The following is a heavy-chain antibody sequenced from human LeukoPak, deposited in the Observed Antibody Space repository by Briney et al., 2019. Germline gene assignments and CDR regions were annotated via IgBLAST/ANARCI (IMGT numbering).Heavy chain of an antibody. CDR3: ARQTLIYGDYDY. D-gene: IGHD4-17*01. CDR1: YW. CDR2: IYPGDSDT. J-gene: IGHJ4*02. Sequence: YWSWIRQHPGKGLEWMGIIYPGDSDTRYSPSFQGQVTISADKSISTAYLQWSSLKASDTAMYYCARQTLIYGDYDYWGQGTLVTVSS. V-gene: IGHV5-51*01.